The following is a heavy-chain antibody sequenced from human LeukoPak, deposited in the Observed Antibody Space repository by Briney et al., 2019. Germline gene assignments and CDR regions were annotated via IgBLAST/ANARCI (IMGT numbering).Heavy chain of an antibody. CDR2: IYYSGST. J-gene: IGHJ4*02. Sequence: SETLSLTCTVSGGSISSYYWSWIRQPPGKGLEWIGYIYYSGSTNYNPSLKSRVTISVDTSKNQFSLKLSSVTAADTAVYYCARPSYCGGDCYNFDSWGQGTLVTVSS. CDR3: ARPSYCGGDCYNFDS. CDR1: GGSISSYY. V-gene: IGHV4-59*08. D-gene: IGHD2-21*02.